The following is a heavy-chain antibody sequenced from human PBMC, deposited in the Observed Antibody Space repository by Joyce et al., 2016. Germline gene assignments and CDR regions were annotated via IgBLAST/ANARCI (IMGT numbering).Heavy chain of an antibody. CDR3: TTCASGPRQNCWYFDV. V-gene: IGHV1-24*01. J-gene: IGHJ2*01. CDR1: GYTLAELS. CDR2: FNPENGKI. Sequence: QVQLVQSGAEVKKLGTSVQVSCKVSGYTLAELSMHWVRQAPGKGLEWLGGFNPENGKIIYGQKFQGRFTRTEDTSTDTAYMELGRLRSEDTAVYNCTTCASGPRQNCWYFDVWGRGTLVTVSP.